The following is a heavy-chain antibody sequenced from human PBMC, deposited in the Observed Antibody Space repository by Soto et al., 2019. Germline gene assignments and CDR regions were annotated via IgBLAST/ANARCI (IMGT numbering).Heavy chain of an antibody. Sequence: QVQLVQSEGEVKKPGASVKVSCKTSGYSFSDYGVSWVRQAPGQGLEWMGWMNTANGNTKYDQKFQGRVTLTADPSTQTVFLVVPSLRFDDTAVYYCARGFIPEDNWGQGTLVTVSS. D-gene: IGHD3-16*01. CDR3: ARGFIPEDN. CDR1: GYSFSDYG. CDR2: MNTANGNT. J-gene: IGHJ4*02. V-gene: IGHV1-18*01.